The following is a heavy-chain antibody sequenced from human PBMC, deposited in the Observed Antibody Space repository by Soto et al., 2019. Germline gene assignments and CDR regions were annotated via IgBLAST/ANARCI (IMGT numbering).Heavy chain of an antibody. V-gene: IGHV3-33*01. D-gene: IGHD5-12*01. J-gene: IGHJ4*02. CDR3: ARVGHNGYDLDFVS. CDR2: IWNDGSEK. CDR1: GFTFSLYG. Sequence: GSLRLSCAASGFTFSLYGMHWVRQAPGKGLGWVAVIWNDGSEKNYADSVKGRFTLSGDSSKNTLYLEMNSLRVEDTAVYYCARVGHNGYDLDFVSWGQGTLVTSSS.